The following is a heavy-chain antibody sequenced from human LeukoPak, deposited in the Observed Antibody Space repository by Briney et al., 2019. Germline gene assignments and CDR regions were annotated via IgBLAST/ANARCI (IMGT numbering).Heavy chain of an antibody. CDR2: INHSKST. V-gene: IGHV4-34*01. Sequence: KASETLSLTCAVYGGSFSGYYWSWIRQPPGKGLGWIGEINHSKSTNYNPSLKSRVTISVDTSKNQFSLKLSSVTAADTAVYYCARGLRGIQLWSYWGQGTLVTVSS. J-gene: IGHJ4*02. CDR3: ARGLRGIQLWSY. CDR1: GGSFSGYY. D-gene: IGHD5-18*01.